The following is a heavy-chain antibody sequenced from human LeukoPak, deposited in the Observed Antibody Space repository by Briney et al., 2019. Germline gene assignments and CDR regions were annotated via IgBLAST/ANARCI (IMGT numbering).Heavy chain of an antibody. Sequence: GESLKRSCKGSGYRFTSYWIGWVRKMPVKSLERVGIIYPGDSDTRDSPSFQGQVTISADKSINTAYLQWSSLKASDTAMYYCARRYSGYNIYDFDYWGQGTLVTVSS. J-gene: IGHJ4*02. CDR1: GYRFTSYW. CDR2: IYPGDSDT. V-gene: IGHV5-51*01. D-gene: IGHD5-12*01. CDR3: ARRYSGYNIYDFDY.